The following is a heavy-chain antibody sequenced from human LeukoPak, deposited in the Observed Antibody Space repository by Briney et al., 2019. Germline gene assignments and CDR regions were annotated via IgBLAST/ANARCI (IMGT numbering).Heavy chain of an antibody. Sequence: PGGSLRFSCAAPGLTLSPPSNTFFRQAPGKGLEWVSYISRSSSNIYYADSVKGRFTISRDNAKNFLYLQMNSLRDEDTAMYYCARDNLDAFYISGPGTMVTVSS. D-gene: IGHD1-20*01. CDR3: ARDNLDAFYI. J-gene: IGHJ3*02. CDR2: ISRSSSNI. CDR1: GLTLSPPS. V-gene: IGHV3-48*02.